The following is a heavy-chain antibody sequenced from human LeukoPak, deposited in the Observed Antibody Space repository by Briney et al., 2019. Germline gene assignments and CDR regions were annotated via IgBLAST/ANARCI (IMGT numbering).Heavy chain of an antibody. CDR2: IYHSGGT. J-gene: IGHJ4*02. V-gene: IGHV4-30-2*01. CDR3: ARNGGNSDFDY. CDR1: GGSISSGGYS. D-gene: IGHD4-23*01. Sequence: SETLSLTCAVSGGSISSGGYSWSWLRQPPGKGLEWIGYIYHSGGTYYNPSLKSRVTISVDRSKNQFSLKLSSVTAADTAVYYCARNGGNSDFDYWGQGTLVTVSS.